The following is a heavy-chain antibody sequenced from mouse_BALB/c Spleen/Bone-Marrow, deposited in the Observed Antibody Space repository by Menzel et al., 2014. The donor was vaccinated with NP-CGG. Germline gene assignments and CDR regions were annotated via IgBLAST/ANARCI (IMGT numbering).Heavy chain of an antibody. J-gene: IGHJ3*01. Sequence: QVQLKQSGAELVRPGTSVKVSCKASGYAFTNYLIEWVKPRPGQGLEWIGMINPGSAGTNYNGKFKGKATLTADKSSSTAYMQLSSLTSDDSAVYFCARELPRGFAYWGQGTLVTVSA. CDR2: INPGSAGT. V-gene: IGHV1-54*03. CDR3: ARELPRGFAY. CDR1: GYAFTNYL. D-gene: IGHD1-1*01.